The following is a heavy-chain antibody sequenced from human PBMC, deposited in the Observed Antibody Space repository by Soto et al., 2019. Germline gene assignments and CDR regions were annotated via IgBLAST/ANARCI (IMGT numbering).Heavy chain of an antibody. D-gene: IGHD3-3*01. Sequence: ASVKVSCKASGGTFSSYAISWVRQAPGQGLEWMGGIIPIFGTANYAQKFQGRVTITADESTSTAYMELSSLRSEDTAVYYCARHAYDFWSGHPNPRYYYGMDVWGQGTTVTVSS. V-gene: IGHV1-69*13. CDR1: GGTFSSYA. J-gene: IGHJ6*02. CDR2: IIPIFGTA. CDR3: ARHAYDFWSGHPNPRYYYGMDV.